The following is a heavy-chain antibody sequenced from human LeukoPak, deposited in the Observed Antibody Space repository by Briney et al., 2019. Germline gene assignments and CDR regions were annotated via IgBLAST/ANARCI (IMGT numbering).Heavy chain of an antibody. CDR3: ASARAWYYYGSGPTDNLFDP. V-gene: IGHV4-59*08. Sequence: PSETLSLTCSVSGDSISSYYWSWIRQPPGKGLEWIGYIYYSGSTYYNPSLKSRVTISVDTSKNQFSLKLSSVTAADTAVYYCASARAWYYYGSGPTDNLFDPGGQGTLVTVSS. D-gene: IGHD3-10*01. CDR1: GDSISSYY. CDR2: IYYSGST. J-gene: IGHJ5*02.